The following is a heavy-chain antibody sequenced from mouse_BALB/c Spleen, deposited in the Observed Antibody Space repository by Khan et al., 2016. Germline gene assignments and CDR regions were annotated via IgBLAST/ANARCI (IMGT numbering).Heavy chain of an antibody. CDR2: INSSGGST. CDR1: GFNFSSYG. V-gene: IGHV5-6-3*01. J-gene: IGHJ2*01. CDR3: ARMARTIN. Sequence: EVELVESGGGLVQPGGSLKLSCAASGFNFSSYGMSWVRQTPDKRLELVATINSSGGSTYYPDSVKGRFTISRDNAKNTLYLQMRSLKSEDTAMYYCARMARTINWGQGTTLTVSS.